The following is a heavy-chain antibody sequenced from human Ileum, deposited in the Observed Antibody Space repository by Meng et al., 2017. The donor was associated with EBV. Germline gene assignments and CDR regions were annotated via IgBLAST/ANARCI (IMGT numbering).Heavy chain of an antibody. Sequence: VPRPEASTGQGKPSAALSLHCAVPCSSMSRYDVRWIRQPTGKGLEWIDYIYYSGSTNYNHSLKSQVTISGDTYKNQFSLTLSAATAADTAGYYCARGGWSLDYWGQGTLVTVSS. D-gene: IGHD2-15*01. V-gene: IGHV4-59*08. CDR1: CSSMSRYD. J-gene: IGHJ4*02. CDR3: ARGGWSLDY. CDR2: IYYSGST.